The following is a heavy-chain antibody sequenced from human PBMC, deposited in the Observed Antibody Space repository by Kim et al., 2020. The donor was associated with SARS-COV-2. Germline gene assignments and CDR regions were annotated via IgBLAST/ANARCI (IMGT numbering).Heavy chain of an antibody. CDR3: ASGPAEDIVVVPAAIRFDCYYSYYMDV. CDR1: GGSISSSSYY. CDR2: IYYSGST. V-gene: IGHV4-39*01. D-gene: IGHD2-2*02. Sequence: SETLSLTCTVSGGSISSSSYYWGWIRQPPGKGLEWIGSIYYSGSTYYNPSLKSRVTISVDTSKNQFSLKLSSVTAADTAVYYCASGPAEDIVVVPAAIRFDCYYSYYMDVWGKGTTVTVSS. J-gene: IGHJ6*03.